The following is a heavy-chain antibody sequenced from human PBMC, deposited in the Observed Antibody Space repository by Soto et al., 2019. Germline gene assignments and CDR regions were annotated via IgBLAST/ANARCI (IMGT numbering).Heavy chain of an antibody. CDR1: GYNFFSFG. CDR3: ARTCRSGGSCYLEY. J-gene: IGHJ4*02. CDR2: VSVPSGDT. D-gene: IGHD2-15*01. Sequence: GASVKVSCKASGYNFFSFGIGWVRQAPGQGLEWVGWVSVPSGDTSSAQNFQGRVTVTTDTSTSTAYLEVGSLRSDDTAVYYCARTCRSGGSCYLEYWGEGTLVTVSS. V-gene: IGHV1-18*01.